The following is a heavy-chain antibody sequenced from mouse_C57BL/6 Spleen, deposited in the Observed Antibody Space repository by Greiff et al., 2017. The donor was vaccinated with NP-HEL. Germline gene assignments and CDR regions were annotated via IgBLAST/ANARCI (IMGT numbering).Heavy chain of an antibody. Sequence: DVKLVESGGGLVQPGGSLSLSCAASGFTFTDYYMSWVRQPPGKALEWLGFIRNKANGYTTEYSASVKGRFTISRDNSQSILYLQMNALRAEDSATYSCARYPSSNWLDWYFDVWGTGATVTVSS. CDR2: IRNKANGYTT. CDR1: GFTFTDYY. CDR3: ARYPSSNWLDWYFDV. V-gene: IGHV7-3*01. J-gene: IGHJ1*03. D-gene: IGHD4-1*01.